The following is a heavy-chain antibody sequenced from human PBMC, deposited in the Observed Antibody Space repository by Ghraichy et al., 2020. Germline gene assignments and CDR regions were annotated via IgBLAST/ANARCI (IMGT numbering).Heavy chain of an antibody. CDR3: ARDSCISSGGSCYSDDY. Sequence: ASVKVSCKASGYTFTSYGISWVRQAPGQGLEWMGWISAYNGNTNYAQKLQGRVTMTTDTSTSTAYMELRSLRSDDTAVYYCARDSCISSGGSCYSDDYWGQGTLVTVSS. V-gene: IGHV1-18*04. CDR2: ISAYNGNT. CDR1: GYTFTSYG. J-gene: IGHJ4*02. D-gene: IGHD2-15*01.